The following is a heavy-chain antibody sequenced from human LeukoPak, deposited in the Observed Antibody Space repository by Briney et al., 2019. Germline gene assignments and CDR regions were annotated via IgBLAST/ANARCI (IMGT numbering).Heavy chain of an antibody. CDR2: IKQDGSGK. J-gene: IGHJ6*03. D-gene: IGHD3-16*01. CDR1: GFTFSSYW. Sequence: GGSLRLSCAASGFTFSSYWMSWVRQAPGKGLEWVANIKQDGSGKYYVDSVKGRFTISRDSAKNSLYLQMNSLRAEDTAVYYCAKGGYDRYTLYYYYYYYMDVWGKGTTVTVSS. CDR3: AKGGYDRYTLYYYYYYYMDV. V-gene: IGHV3-7*03.